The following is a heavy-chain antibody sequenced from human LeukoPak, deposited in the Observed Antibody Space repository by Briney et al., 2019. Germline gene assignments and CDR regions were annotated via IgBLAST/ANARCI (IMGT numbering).Heavy chain of an antibody. Sequence: GGSLRLSCAASGFTLSTYAMNWVRQAPGKGLEWVSAINHSGGSIYYADSVKGRFTVSRDNSKNTLYLRMNSLRAEDTAIYYCAKDKDPSMVTSHYFHYWGQGALVTVSS. D-gene: IGHD5-18*01. CDR1: GFTLSTYA. CDR3: AKDKDPSMVTSHYFHY. J-gene: IGHJ4*02. CDR2: INHSGGSI. V-gene: IGHV3-23*01.